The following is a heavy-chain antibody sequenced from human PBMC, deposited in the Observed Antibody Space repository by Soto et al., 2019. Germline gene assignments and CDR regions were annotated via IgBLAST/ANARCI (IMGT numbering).Heavy chain of an antibody. V-gene: IGHV3-23*04. CDR1: GFTFSSSP. J-gene: IGHJ5*02. CDR3: VRERYTMSDFSSAFSSA. CDR2: IRNDGGSI. Sequence: EVQLVQSGGGLVQPGGSLRLSCAASGFTFSSSPMSWVRQVPGKGLEWISAIRNDGGSIYYVDSVKGRFTISRDNSKNTSFLRMKNLRDEDTAIYYCVRERYTMSDFSSAFSSAWGQGALVIVSS. D-gene: IGHD3-3*01.